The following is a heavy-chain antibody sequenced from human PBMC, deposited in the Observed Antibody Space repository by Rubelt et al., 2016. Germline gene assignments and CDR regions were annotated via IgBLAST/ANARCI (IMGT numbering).Heavy chain of an antibody. Sequence: VQLVESGGGLVQPGGSLRLSCAASGFTFSTFGMHWVRQAPGKGLEWVTLISYDGSNKYYADSVKGRFTISRDNSKNTLYLQMNSLRAEETAVYYCAREKWADSSGYYADYWGQGTLVTVSS. D-gene: IGHD3-22*01. J-gene: IGHJ4*02. CDR1: GFTFSTFG. V-gene: IGHV3-30*03. CDR3: AREKWADSSGYYADY. CDR2: ISYDGSNK.